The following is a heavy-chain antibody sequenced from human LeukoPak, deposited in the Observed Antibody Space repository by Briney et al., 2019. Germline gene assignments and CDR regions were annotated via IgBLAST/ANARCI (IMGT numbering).Heavy chain of an antibody. Sequence: SETLSLTCAVYGGSFSGYYWSWIRQPPGKGLEWIGEINHSGSTNYNPSLKCRVTISVDTSKNQFSLKLSSVTAADTAVYYCARDVDTAMGFDYWGQGTLVTVSS. CDR2: INHSGST. CDR1: GGSFSGYY. J-gene: IGHJ4*02. CDR3: ARDVDTAMGFDY. V-gene: IGHV4-34*01. D-gene: IGHD5-18*01.